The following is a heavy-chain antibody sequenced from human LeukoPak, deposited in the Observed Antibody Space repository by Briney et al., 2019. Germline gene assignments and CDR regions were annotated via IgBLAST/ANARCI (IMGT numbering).Heavy chain of an antibody. V-gene: IGHV4-59*01. CDR1: GGSISSYY. Sequence: SETLSLTCTVSGGSISSYYWSWIRQPPGKGLVWIGYIYYSGSTNYNPSLKSRVTISVDTSKNQFSLKLSSVTAADTAVYYCARDVVVPAARAFDIWGQGTMVTVSS. CDR3: ARDVVVPAARAFDI. D-gene: IGHD2-2*01. J-gene: IGHJ3*02. CDR2: IYYSGST.